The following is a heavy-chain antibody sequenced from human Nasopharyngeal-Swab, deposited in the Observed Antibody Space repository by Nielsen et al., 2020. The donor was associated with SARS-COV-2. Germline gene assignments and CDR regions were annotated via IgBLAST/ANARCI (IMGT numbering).Heavy chain of an antibody. J-gene: IGHJ4*02. V-gene: IGHV3-33*01. D-gene: IGHD6-19*01. CDR1: GFAFSSYG. CDR3: ARGGGDSSGWHFDY. Sequence: GGSLRLSCAASGFAFSSYGMHWVRQAPGKGLEWVAVIWYDGSNKYYADSVKGRFTISRDNSKNTLYLQMNSLRAEDTAVYYCARGGGDSSGWHFDYWGRGTLVTVSS. CDR2: IWYDGSNK.